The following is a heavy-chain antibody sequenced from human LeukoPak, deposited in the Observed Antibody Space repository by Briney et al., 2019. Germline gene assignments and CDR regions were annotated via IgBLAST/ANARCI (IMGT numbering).Heavy chain of an antibody. CDR3: ARLIPYSSSWYYLDY. J-gene: IGHJ4*02. Sequence: KPSETLSLTCTVSGGSISSYYWSWIRQPPGKGLEWIGYIYYSGSTNYNPSLKSRVTISVDTSKNQFSLKLSSVTAADTAVYYCARLIPYSSSWYYLDYWGQGTLVTVSS. CDR2: IYYSGST. V-gene: IGHV4-59*01. CDR1: GGSISSYY. D-gene: IGHD6-13*01.